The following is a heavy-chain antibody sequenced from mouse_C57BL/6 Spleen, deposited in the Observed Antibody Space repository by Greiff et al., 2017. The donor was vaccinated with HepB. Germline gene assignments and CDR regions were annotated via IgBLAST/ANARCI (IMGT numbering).Heavy chain of an antibody. D-gene: IGHD2-4*01. CDR3: ARGEDYDRTDY. V-gene: IGHV1-55*01. CDR2: IYPGSGST. Sequence: QVQLKQPGAELVKPGASVKMSCKASGYTFTSYWITWEKQRPGQGLEWIGDIYPGSGSTNYNEKFKSKATLTVDTSSSTAYMQLSSLTSEDSAVYYCARGEDYDRTDYWGQGTTLTVSS. J-gene: IGHJ2*01. CDR1: GYTFTSYW.